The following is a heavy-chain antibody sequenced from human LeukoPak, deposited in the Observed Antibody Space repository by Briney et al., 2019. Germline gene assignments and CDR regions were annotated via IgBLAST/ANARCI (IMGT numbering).Heavy chain of an antibody. Sequence: GGSLRLSCAASGFTFSNYAMSWVRQAPGKGLEWVSGITDSGGSTYYADSVKGRFTISRDNPKNTLYLQMNSLRAEDTAVYYCAKSQGTWGALDYWGQGTLVTVSS. J-gene: IGHJ4*02. CDR3: AKSQGTWGALDY. V-gene: IGHV3-23*01. CDR2: ITDSGGST. D-gene: IGHD1-26*01. CDR1: GFTFSNYA.